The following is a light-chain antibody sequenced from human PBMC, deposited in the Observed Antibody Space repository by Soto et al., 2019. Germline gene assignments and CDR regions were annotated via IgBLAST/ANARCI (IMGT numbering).Light chain of an antibody. CDR3: TSYTSSSTRV. CDR2: DVS. Sequence: QSVLTQPASVSGSPGQSITISCTGTSSDVGGYNYVSWYQQHPGKAPKVMIYDVSNRPSGVSDRFSGSKSGNTASLTISGLQAEDEDDYYCTSYTSSSTRVFGGGTKLTVL. V-gene: IGLV2-14*01. J-gene: IGLJ3*02. CDR1: SSDVGGYNY.